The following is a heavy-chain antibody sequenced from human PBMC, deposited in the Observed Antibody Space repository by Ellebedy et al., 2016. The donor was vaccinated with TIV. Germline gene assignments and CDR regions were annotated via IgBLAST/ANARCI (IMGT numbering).Heavy chain of an antibody. CDR1: GFTFSSYG. J-gene: IGHJ4*02. V-gene: IGHV3-23*01. Sequence: GESLKISCAASGFTFSSYGMHWVRQAPGKGLEWVSVIGHDGGTTHYADSVKGRFTMSRDNSKSTLYLQMDSLRAEDTAIYSCAKYSYSTGWALDFWGQGTLVTVSS. CDR2: IGHDGGTT. CDR3: AKYSYSTGWALDF. D-gene: IGHD6-19*01.